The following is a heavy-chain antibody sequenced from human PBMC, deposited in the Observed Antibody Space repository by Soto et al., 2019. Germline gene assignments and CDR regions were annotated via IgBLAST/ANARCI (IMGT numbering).Heavy chain of an antibody. V-gene: IGHV1-69*06. CDR2: IVPLFRTT. CDR1: GGTFSSYA. J-gene: IGHJ6*02. D-gene: IGHD6-13*01. CDR3: ARGGYSSTWSNLLDRSGLDV. Sequence: QVQLVQSGAEAKKPGSSVKVSCKTSGGTFSSYAISWVRQAPGQGLEWMGGIVPLFRTTNYAQKFQGRVTITADTSTDTVYMELSGLRSGATAVYYCARGGYSSTWSNLLDRSGLDVWGQGTTFTVSS.